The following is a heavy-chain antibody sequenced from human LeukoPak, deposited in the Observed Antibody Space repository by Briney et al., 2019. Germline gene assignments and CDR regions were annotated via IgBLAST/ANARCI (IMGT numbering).Heavy chain of an antibody. D-gene: IGHD3-22*01. Sequence: PGRSLRLSCAASGFTFSSYAMSWVRQAPGKGLEWVSAISGSGGSTYYADSVKGRFTISRDNSKNTLYLQMNSLRAEDTAVYYCAKASHMIVVAFDAFDIWGQGTMVTVSS. CDR3: AKASHMIVVAFDAFDI. V-gene: IGHV3-23*01. CDR2: ISGSGGST. CDR1: GFTFSSYA. J-gene: IGHJ3*02.